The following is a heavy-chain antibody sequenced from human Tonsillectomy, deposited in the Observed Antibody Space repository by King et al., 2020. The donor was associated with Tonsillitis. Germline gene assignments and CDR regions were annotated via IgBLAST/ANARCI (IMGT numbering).Heavy chain of an antibody. CDR2: IKTETEGGTT. Sequence: VQLVESGGGLGKPGGSLRLSCAASGFVFNNAWMTWVRQAPGKGLDWVGRIKTETEGGTTDYSVPLRGRFTISRDDSRNTLYLQMKSLKTEDTALYYCLIGLGRTNGDYWGQGTLVTVSS. CDR3: LIGLGRTNGDY. V-gene: IGHV3-15*01. D-gene: IGHD2/OR15-2a*01. J-gene: IGHJ4*02. CDR1: GFVFNNAW.